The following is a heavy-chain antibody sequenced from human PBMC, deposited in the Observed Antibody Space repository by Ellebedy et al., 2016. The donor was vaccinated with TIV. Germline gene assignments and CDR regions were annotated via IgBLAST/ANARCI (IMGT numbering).Heavy chain of an antibody. Sequence: GESLKISXAFSSYTFIFNSYAMSWVRQAPGKGLDWVAAISGTGGSTYYADSVKGRFTISRDNSKNTLYLQMNSLRAEDTAVYYCAKGVVVVVAVATRWFDPWGQGTLVTVSS. CDR3: AKGVVVVVAVATRWFDP. CDR2: ISGTGGST. CDR1: SYTFIFNSYA. J-gene: IGHJ5*02. D-gene: IGHD2-15*01. V-gene: IGHV3-23*01.